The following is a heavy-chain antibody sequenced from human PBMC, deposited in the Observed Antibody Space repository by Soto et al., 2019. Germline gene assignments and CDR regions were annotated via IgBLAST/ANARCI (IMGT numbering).Heavy chain of an antibody. CDR2: IYYSWNTNYNPSLT. CDR3: ARLTRADYGGIFDT. J-gene: IGHJ5*02. CDR1: GGSISSYY. D-gene: IGHD4-17*01. Sequence: SETLSLTCTVSGGSISSYYCSWILQPPGKGLEWIGYIYYSWNTNYNPSLTNYNPSLKSRVTISVDTSKNQFSLKLSSVTAADTAVYYCARLTRADYGGIFDTWGQGTLVTVYS. V-gene: IGHV4-59*01.